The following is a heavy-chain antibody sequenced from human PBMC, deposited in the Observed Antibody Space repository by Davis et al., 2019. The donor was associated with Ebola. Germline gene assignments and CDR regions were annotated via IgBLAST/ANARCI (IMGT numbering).Heavy chain of an antibody. CDR1: GYTFTSYG. Sequence: ASVKVSCKASGYTFTSYGISWVRQAPGQRLEWMGVINPSAGYTNYAQRFQGRVTITRDTSTSTVYLEVRRLKSDDTAVYYCARDGPDYYGLDVWGQGTAVTVSS. J-gene: IGHJ6*02. V-gene: IGHV1-46*01. CDR2: INPSAGYT. CDR3: ARDGPDYYGLDV.